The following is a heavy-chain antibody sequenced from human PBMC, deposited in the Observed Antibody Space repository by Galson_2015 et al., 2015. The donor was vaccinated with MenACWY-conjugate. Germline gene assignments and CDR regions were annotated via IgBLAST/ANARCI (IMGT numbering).Heavy chain of an antibody. J-gene: IGHJ5*02. CDR3: ARAPLGYGYDYFDP. Sequence: SVKVSCKASGYNFATYAIHWVRQAPGHRLEWMAWINVANGDTKYAQKFQDRVTITTDTSANTAYLDLSILRSEDTAVYFCARAPLGYGYDYFDPWGQGTLVTVSS. D-gene: IGHD5-18*01. CDR2: INVANGDT. V-gene: IGHV1-3*01. CDR1: GYNFATYA.